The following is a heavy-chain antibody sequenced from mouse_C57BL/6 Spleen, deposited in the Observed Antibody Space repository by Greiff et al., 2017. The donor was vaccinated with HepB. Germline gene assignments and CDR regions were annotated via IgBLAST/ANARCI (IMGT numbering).Heavy chain of an antibody. CDR1: GYTFTSYG. CDR3: ARWKGGNYAFDY. Sequence: VQLQQSGAELARPGASVKLSCKASGYTFTSYGISWVKQRTGQGLEWIGEIYPRSGNTYYNEKFKGKATLTADKSSSTAYMELRSLTSEDSAVYFCARWKGGNYAFDYWGQGTTLTVSS. D-gene: IGHD2-1*01. CDR2: IYPRSGNT. J-gene: IGHJ2*01. V-gene: IGHV1-81*01.